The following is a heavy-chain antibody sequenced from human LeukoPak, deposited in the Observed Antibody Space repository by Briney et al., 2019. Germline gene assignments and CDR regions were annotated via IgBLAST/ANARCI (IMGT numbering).Heavy chain of an antibody. Sequence: SETLSLTCAVYGGSFSGYYWSWIRQPPGKGLEWIGEINHSGSTNYNPSLKSRVTISVDTSKKQFSLKLSSVTAADTAIFYCAGLSDDRSGFDSWGQGTLVTVSS. CDR3: AGLSDDRSGFDS. J-gene: IGHJ4*02. V-gene: IGHV4-34*01. D-gene: IGHD3-22*01. CDR1: GGSFSGYY. CDR2: INHSGST.